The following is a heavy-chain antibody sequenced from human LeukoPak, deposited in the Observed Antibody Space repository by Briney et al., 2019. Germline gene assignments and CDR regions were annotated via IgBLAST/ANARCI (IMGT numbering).Heavy chain of an antibody. V-gene: IGHV4-61*08. D-gene: IGHD5-12*01. CDR1: GGSISSGGYY. CDR2: IYYSGST. CDR3: ARGGGHGPDY. J-gene: IGHJ4*02. Sequence: PSETLSLTCTVSGGSISSGGYYWSWIRQHPGKGLEWIGYIYYSGSTNYNPSLKSRVTISVDTSKNQFSLKLSSVTAADTAVYYCARGGGHGPDYWGQGTLVTVSS.